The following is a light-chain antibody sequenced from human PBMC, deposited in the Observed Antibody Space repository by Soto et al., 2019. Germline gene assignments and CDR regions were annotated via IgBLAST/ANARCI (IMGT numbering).Light chain of an antibody. CDR1: QTITTH. CDR2: AAS. CDR3: QQSYITPAG. V-gene: IGKV1-39*01. Sequence: DIQMTQSPSSLSAFVGDRVSITCRASQTITTHLNWYQQKPGKAPNLLIYAASSLRSGVPSRFSGSGSGTDFTLTISSLQPEDFATYFCQQSYITPAGFGGGTKVEIK. J-gene: IGKJ4*01.